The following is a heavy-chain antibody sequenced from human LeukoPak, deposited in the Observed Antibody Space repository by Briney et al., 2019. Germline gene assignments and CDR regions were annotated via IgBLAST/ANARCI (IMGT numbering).Heavy chain of an antibody. J-gene: IGHJ5*02. D-gene: IGHD1-26*01. CDR1: GGSFSGYY. V-gene: IGHV4-34*01. Sequence: SETLSLTCAVYGGSFSGYYWSWIRQPPGKGLEWIGEINHSGSTNYSPSLKSRVTIKVSSVTAADTAVYYCARMYSGSYFNWFDPWGQGTLVTVSS. CDR3: ARMYSGSYFNWFDP. CDR2: INHSGST.